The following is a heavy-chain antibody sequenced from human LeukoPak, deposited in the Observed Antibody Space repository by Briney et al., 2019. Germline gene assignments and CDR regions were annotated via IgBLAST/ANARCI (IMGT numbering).Heavy chain of an antibody. CDR2: INPNSGGT. D-gene: IGHD1-26*01. CDR1: EYTFTDYY. J-gene: IGHJ4*02. V-gene: IGHV1-2*02. CDR3: ARMGATNFDH. Sequence: GASVKVSCKASEYTFTDYYIHWVRQAPAQGLEWLGWINPNSGGTNYAQKLQGRVTMTRDTSIRTVYMEVSRLTSDDTAVYYCARMGATNFDHWGQGTLVTVSS.